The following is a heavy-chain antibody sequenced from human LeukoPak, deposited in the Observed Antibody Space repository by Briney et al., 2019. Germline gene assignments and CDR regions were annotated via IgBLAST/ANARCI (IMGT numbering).Heavy chain of an antibody. Sequence: PSETLSLTCAVSGYSISSGYYWGWIRQPPGKGLEWIGSIDHSGSTYYNPSLKSRVIISVDTSKNQFSLRLSSVTAADTAVYYCARDRGWGQFYFDQWGQGSLVPVSS. V-gene: IGHV4-38-2*02. CDR3: ARDRGWGQFYFDQ. CDR1: GYSISSGYY. CDR2: IDHSGST. J-gene: IGHJ4*02. D-gene: IGHD6-19*01.